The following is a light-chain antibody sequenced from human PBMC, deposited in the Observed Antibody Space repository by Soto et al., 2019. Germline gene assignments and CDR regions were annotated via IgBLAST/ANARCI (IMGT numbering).Light chain of an antibody. CDR1: QGISSY. Sequence: IQFTQSPSSLSASVGDRVTITCRASQGISSYLAWYQQKPGKAPKLLIYAASTLQSGVPSRFSGSGSGTDFTLTISXLQPEDFATYYCQQVNSYPLTFGGGTKVDI. J-gene: IGKJ4*01. CDR3: QQVNSYPLT. CDR2: AAS. V-gene: IGKV1-9*01.